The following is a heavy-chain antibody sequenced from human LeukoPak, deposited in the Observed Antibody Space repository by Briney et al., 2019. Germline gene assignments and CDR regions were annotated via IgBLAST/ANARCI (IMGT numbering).Heavy chain of an antibody. Sequence: PGGSLRLSCAASGFTFSSYSMNWVRQAPGKGLEWVSYISSSSSTIYYADSVKGRFTISRDNAKNSLYLQMNSLRAEDTAVYYCARERVVVDPDLDYWGQGTLVTVSS. CDR3: ARERVVVDPDLDY. J-gene: IGHJ4*02. V-gene: IGHV3-48*04. D-gene: IGHD3-22*01. CDR1: GFTFSSYS. CDR2: ISSSSSTI.